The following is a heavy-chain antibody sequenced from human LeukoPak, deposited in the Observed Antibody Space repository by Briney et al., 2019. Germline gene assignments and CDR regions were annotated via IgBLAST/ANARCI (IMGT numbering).Heavy chain of an antibody. J-gene: IGHJ3*02. CDR2: MNPNSGNT. CDR1: GYTFTSYD. D-gene: IGHD6-13*01. V-gene: IGHV1-8*01. Sequence: ASVKVSCKASGYTFTSYDINWVRQATGQGLEWMGWMNPNSGNTGYAQKFQGRVTMTRDTSISTAYMELSSLRSEDTAVYYCARNPIAAAGRRSFDIWGQGTMVTVSP. CDR3: ARNPIAAAGRRSFDI.